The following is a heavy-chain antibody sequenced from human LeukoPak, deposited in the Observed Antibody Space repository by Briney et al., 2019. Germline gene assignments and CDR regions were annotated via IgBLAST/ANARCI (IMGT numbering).Heavy chain of an antibody. CDR2: ITSAGSST. V-gene: IGHV3-74*01. D-gene: IGHD6-13*01. J-gene: IGHJ4*02. Sequence: GRSLRLSCAASGFTFTFYWMHWVRRAPGGGLGWVLRITSAGSSTSYADSVKGRFTMSRDNAKNTVHLQMNRLRPEDTPWYSVARNSYSSSRNDYWGQGTLVTVSS. CDR3: ARNSYSSSRNDY. CDR1: GFTFTFYW.